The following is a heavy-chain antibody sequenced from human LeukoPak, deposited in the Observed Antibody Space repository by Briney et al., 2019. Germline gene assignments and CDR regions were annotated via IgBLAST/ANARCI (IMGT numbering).Heavy chain of an antibody. J-gene: IGHJ4*02. V-gene: IGHV3-66*01. CDR2: IYSGGST. CDR1: EFSVGSNY. CDR3: ARDLSVAGLTFTYYFDY. Sequence: GGSLRLSCAASEFSVGSNYMTWVRQAPGKGLEWVSLIYSGGSTYYADSVKGRFTISRDNSKNTLYLQMNSLRAEDTAVYYCARDLSVAGLTFTYYFDYWGQGTLVTVSS. D-gene: IGHD6-19*01.